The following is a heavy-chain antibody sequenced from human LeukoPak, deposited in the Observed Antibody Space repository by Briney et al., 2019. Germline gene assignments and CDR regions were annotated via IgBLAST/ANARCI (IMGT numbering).Heavy chain of an antibody. D-gene: IGHD3-3*01. CDR3: AKDKTYDDFWSGHDAFDI. CDR2: ISGSGDST. Sequence: GGSLGLSCAASRFTFSSYSMNWVRQAPGKGLGWVSVISGSGDSTYYADSVKGRFTISRDISKNTLYLQMKSLRAGDTAVYYCAKDKTYDDFWSGHDAFDIWGQGTMVTVSS. V-gene: IGHV3-23*01. CDR1: RFTFSSYS. J-gene: IGHJ3*02.